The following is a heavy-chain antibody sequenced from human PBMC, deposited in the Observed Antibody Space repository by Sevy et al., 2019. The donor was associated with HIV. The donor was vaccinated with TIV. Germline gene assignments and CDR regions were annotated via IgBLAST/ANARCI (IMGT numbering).Heavy chain of an antibody. CDR3: ARGAAAGTRYYYYGMDV. D-gene: IGHD6-13*01. V-gene: IGHV4-59*12. CDR1: GGSISSYY. CDR2: IYYSGST. J-gene: IGHJ6*02. Sequence: SETLSLTRTVSGGSISSYYWSWIRQPPGKGLEWIGYIYYSGSTNYNPSLKSRVTISVDTSKNQFSLKLSSVTAADTAVYYCARGAAAGTRYYYYGMDVWGQGTTVTVSS.